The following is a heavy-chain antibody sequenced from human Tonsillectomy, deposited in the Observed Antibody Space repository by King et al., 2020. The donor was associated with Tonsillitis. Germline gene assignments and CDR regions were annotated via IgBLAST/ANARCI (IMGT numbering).Heavy chain of an antibody. J-gene: IGHJ6*02. CDR2: INPNSGGT. CDR1: GYTFTGYY. D-gene: IGHD3-3*01. V-gene: IGHV1-2*02. CDR3: GRDMAYDFWSGPNYYYYGMDV. Sequence: VQLVQSGAEVKKPGASVKVSCKASGYTFTGYYMHWVRQAPGQGLEWMGWINPNSGGTNYAQKFQSRVTMTRDTSISTVYMELSRLTSDDTAVYYCGRDMAYDFWSGPNYYYYGMDVWGQGTTVTVSS.